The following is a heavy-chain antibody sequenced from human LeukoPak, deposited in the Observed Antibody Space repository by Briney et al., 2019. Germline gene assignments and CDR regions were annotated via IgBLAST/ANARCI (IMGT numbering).Heavy chain of an antibody. Sequence: GGSLRLSCAASGFAFDDYAMHWVRQAPGKGLEWVSLISGDGGSTYYADSVKGRFTISRDNSKNSLYLQMNSLRTEDTALYYCAKVLGYYDSSGYYQEGGFDYWGQGTLVTVSS. CDR3: AKVLGYYDSSGYYQEGGFDY. CDR1: GFAFDDYA. J-gene: IGHJ4*02. V-gene: IGHV3-43*02. D-gene: IGHD3-22*01. CDR2: ISGDGGST.